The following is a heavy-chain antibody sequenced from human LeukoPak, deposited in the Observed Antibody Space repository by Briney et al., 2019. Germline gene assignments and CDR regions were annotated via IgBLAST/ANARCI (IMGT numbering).Heavy chain of an antibody. D-gene: IGHD3-16*01. J-gene: IGHJ6*03. CDR2: IYTSGST. V-gene: IGHV4-4*07. CDR3: ARVGGGAYYYYYMDV. CDR1: GGSISTYY. Sequence: PSETLSLTCTVSGGSISTYYRSWIRQPAGKGLEWIGRIYTSGSTNYNPSLKSRVTISVDTSKNQFSLKLSSVTAADTAVYYCARVGGGAYYYYYMDVWGKGTTVTVSS.